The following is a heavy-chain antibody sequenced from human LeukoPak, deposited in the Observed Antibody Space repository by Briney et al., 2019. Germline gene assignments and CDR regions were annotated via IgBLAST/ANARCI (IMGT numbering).Heavy chain of an antibody. V-gene: IGHV1-18*01. CDR2: ISAYNGNT. D-gene: IGHD5-18*01. J-gene: IGHJ4*02. CDR3: ARDDTAKGSFDY. Sequence: ASVKVSCKASGYTFTSYGISWVRQAPGQGLEWMGWISAYNGNTNYAQKLQGRVTMTTDTSTSTAYMELSSLRSEDTAVYYCARDDTAKGSFDYWGQGTLVTVSS. CDR1: GYTFTSYG.